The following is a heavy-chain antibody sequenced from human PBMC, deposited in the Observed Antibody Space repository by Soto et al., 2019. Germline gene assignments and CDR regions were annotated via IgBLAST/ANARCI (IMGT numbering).Heavy chain of an antibody. Sequence: GGSLRLSCAASGFTFSSYAMSWVRQAPGKGLEWVSAISGSGGSTYYADSVKGRFTISRDNSKNTLYLQMNSLRAEDTAVYYCAKDYSNQGFLEWLFVDYWGQGTLVTVSS. CDR3: AKDYSNQGFLEWLFVDY. CDR1: GFTFSSYA. V-gene: IGHV3-23*01. CDR2: ISGSGGST. D-gene: IGHD3-3*01. J-gene: IGHJ4*02.